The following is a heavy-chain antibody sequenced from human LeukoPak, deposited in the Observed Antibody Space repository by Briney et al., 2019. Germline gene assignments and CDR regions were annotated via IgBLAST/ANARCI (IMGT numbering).Heavy chain of an antibody. CDR2: ISYDGSNK. CDR1: GFTFSSYG. J-gene: IGHJ4*02. Sequence: GGSLRLSCAASGFTFSSYGMHWVRQAPGKGLEWVAVISYDGSNKYYADSVKGRFTISRDNSKNTLYLQMNSLRAEDTAVYYCAKGGVAAIFDYWGQGTLVTVSS. D-gene: IGHD2-15*01. V-gene: IGHV3-30*18. CDR3: AKGGVAAIFDY.